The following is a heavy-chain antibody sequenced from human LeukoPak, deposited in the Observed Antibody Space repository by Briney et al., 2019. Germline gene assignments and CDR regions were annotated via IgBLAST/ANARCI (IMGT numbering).Heavy chain of an antibody. Sequence: GGSLRLSCAASGFTFSSYGMHWVRQAPGKGLEWVAFIQNDEIDKFYADSVKGRFTISRDNSKNTLYLQMNSLRAEDTAVYYCAKDERNWNYNLASQTYDWGQGTLVTVSS. J-gene: IGHJ4*02. D-gene: IGHD1-7*01. V-gene: IGHV3-30*02. CDR2: IQNDEIDK. CDR1: GFTFSSYG. CDR3: AKDERNWNYNLASQTYD.